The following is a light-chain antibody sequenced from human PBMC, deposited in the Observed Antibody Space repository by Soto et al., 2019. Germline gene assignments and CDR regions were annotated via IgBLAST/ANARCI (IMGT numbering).Light chain of an antibody. CDR1: SSDVDDYNY. V-gene: IGLV2-11*01. CDR2: DVS. Sequence: QSVLTQPRSVSGSPGHSFTISCTGTSSDVDDYNYVSWFQQHPGKAPKLMIYDVSERPSGVPDRFSGSKSGNTASLTISGLQAEDEADYYCCSYGGTFYVFGTGTKV. J-gene: IGLJ1*01. CDR3: CSYGGTFYV.